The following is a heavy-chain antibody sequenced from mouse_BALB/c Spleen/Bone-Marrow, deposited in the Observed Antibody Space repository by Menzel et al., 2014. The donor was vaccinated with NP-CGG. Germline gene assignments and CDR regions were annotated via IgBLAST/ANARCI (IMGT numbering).Heavy chain of an antibody. D-gene: IGHD2-4*01. CDR3: TKGLPSAY. V-gene: IGHV1S22*01. CDR2: IYPGSGST. Sequence: LKEAGSEPVRPGASVKLSCKASGHTFTSHRVHWVKQRPGQGLEWIGNIYPGSGSTNYDEKFKSKVTLTVDTSSSTAYMQLSSLTSEDSAVYYCTKGLPSAYWGQGTLVTVSA. CDR1: GHTFTSHR. J-gene: IGHJ3*01.